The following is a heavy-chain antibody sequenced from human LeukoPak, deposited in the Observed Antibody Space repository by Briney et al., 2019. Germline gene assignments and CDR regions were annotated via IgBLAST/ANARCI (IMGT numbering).Heavy chain of an antibody. J-gene: IGHJ1*01. CDR1: GFTFSSYD. CDR3: ARSRGKYFQR. CDR2: ITQGGSTI. V-gene: IGHV3-48*03. D-gene: IGHD3-16*01. Sequence: PGGSLRLSCEASGFTFSSYDMNWVRQAPGKGLQWLSHITQGGSTIYYADSVKGRFTIFRDNAKRSLYLQMDSLRVEDSAIYYCARSRGKYFQRWGQGTLVTVSS.